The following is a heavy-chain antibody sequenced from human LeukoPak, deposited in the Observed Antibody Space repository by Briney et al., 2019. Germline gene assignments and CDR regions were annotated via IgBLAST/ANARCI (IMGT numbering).Heavy chain of an antibody. CDR3: AILVEMAMEVVDAFDI. Sequence: ASVKVSCTASGYTFTGYYVHWVRQGPGQGLEWMGWINPNSGGTNYAQRFQGRVTMTRDTSISTAYMELSRLRSDDTAVYYCAILVEMAMEVVDAFDIWGQGTMVTVSS. CDR2: INPNSGGT. D-gene: IGHD5-24*01. CDR1: GYTFTGYY. V-gene: IGHV1-2*02. J-gene: IGHJ3*02.